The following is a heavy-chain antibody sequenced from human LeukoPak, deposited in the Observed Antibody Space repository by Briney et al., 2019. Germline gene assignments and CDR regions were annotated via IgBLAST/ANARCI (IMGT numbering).Heavy chain of an antibody. CDR2: INHSGST. Sequence: SETLSLTCAVYGGSFSGYYWSWIRQPPGKGLEWIGEINHSGSTNYNPSLKSRVTISVDTSKNQFPLKLSSVTAADTAVYYCARGSRGLLPFWGQGTLVTVSS. V-gene: IGHV4-34*01. CDR1: GGSFSGYY. D-gene: IGHD3-22*01. CDR3: ARGSRGLLPF. J-gene: IGHJ4*02.